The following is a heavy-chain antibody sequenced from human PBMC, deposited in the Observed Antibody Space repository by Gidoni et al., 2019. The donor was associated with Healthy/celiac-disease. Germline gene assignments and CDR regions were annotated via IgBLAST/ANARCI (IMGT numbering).Heavy chain of an antibody. Sequence: EVQLVASGGGLVQPGGSRKLSCAASGFTFSGSAMHGVRQASGKGLEWVGRIRSKANSYATAYAASVKGRFTISRDDSKNTAYLQMNSLKTEDTAVYYCTTGYCSGGSCYSIDYWGQGTLVTVSS. J-gene: IGHJ4*02. V-gene: IGHV3-73*02. D-gene: IGHD2-15*01. CDR2: IRSKANSYAT. CDR3: TTGYCSGGSCYSIDY. CDR1: GFTFSGSA.